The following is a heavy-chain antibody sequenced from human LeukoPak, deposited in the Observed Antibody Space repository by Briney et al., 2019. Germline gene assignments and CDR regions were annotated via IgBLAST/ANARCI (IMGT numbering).Heavy chain of an antibody. Sequence: PGGSLRLSCVASGFAFETYTMNWVRQAPGKRLEWVSTIGDSGSGGSYADSVRGRFTISRDNSKNIVYLQMHSLRVDDSAVYYCSRIKYGGNSGYHFDYWGQGTLVTVSS. D-gene: IGHD4-23*01. V-gene: IGHV3-23*01. CDR3: SRIKYGGNSGYHFDY. CDR1: GFAFETYT. CDR2: IGDSGSGG. J-gene: IGHJ4*02.